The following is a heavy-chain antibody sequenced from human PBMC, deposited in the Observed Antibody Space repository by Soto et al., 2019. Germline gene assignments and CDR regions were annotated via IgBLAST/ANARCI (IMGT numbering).Heavy chain of an antibody. CDR3: GRSRGYWDGLHV. Sequence: EVQLLESGGGLVQPGGSLRLSCAASGFTFSTYAMSWVRQAPGKGLEWVSSITGTGGDTYYADSVKGRFTSSRDNSNNMLYLKLTSLRVEDPAGYYCGRSRGYWDGLHVWRQGTTVTVSS. CDR2: ITGTGGDT. V-gene: IGHV3-23*01. J-gene: IGHJ6*02. CDR1: GFTFSTYA. D-gene: IGHD1-1*01.